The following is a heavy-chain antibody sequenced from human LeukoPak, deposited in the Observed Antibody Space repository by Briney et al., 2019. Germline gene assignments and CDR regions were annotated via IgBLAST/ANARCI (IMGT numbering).Heavy chain of an antibody. V-gene: IGHV1-2*02. CDR3: ATPLGPNRSWYFDY. CDR2: INPNSGGT. CDR1: GYTFTGYY. J-gene: IGHJ4*02. Sequence: ASVKVSCKASGYTFTGYYMHWVRQAPGQGLEWMGWINPNSGGTNYAQKFQGRVTMTRDTSISTAYMELSRLRSDDTAVYYCATPLGPNRSWYFDYWGQGTLVTVSS. D-gene: IGHD3-10*01.